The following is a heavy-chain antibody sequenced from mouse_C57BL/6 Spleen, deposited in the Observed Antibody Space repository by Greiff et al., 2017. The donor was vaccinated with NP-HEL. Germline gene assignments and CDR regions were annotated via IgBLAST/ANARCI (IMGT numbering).Heavy chain of an antibody. CDR3: ARNHITTVVATDYYAMDY. J-gene: IGHJ4*01. D-gene: IGHD1-1*01. Sequence: QVQLKQSGPGLVQPSQSLSITCTVSGFSLTSYGVHWVRQSPGKGLEWLGVIWSGGSTDYNAAFISRLSISKDNSKSQVFFKMNSLQADDTAIYYCARNHITTVVATDYYAMDYWGQGTSVTVSS. CDR2: IWSGGST. CDR1: GFSLTSYG. V-gene: IGHV2-2*01.